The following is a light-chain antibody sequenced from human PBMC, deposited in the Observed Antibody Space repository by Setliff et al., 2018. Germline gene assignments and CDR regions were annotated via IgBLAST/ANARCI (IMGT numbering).Light chain of an antibody. J-gene: IGKJ1*01. CDR1: QSVSNN. CDR3: QQYSSWPL. CDR2: SAS. Sequence: EIVMTQSPATLSVSPGGRATLSCRASQSVSNNLAWYQQKPGQAPRLLIYSASTRATGIPVRFSGSGSGTEFTLTISSLQSEDFAVYYCQQYSSWPLFGQGTKVDIK. V-gene: IGKV3-15*01.